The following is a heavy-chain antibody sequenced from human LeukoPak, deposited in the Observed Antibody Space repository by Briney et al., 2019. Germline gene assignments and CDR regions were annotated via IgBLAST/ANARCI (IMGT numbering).Heavy chain of an antibody. J-gene: IGHJ4*02. D-gene: IGHD3/OR15-3a*01. CDR2: ISGGGGST. CDR1: GFIFSSYV. CDR3: AKDDFPGDY. Sequence: GGSLRLSCAASGFIFSSYVVSWVRQAPGMGLECVSGISGGGGSTYYADSVKGRFTISRDNSKNTLYLQMNSLRAEDTAVYYCAKDDFPGDYWGQGTLVTVSS. V-gene: IGHV3-23*01.